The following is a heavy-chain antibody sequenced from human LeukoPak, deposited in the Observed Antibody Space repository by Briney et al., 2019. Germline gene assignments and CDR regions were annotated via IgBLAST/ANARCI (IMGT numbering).Heavy chain of an antibody. CDR2: ISYDGSNK. J-gene: IGHJ3*02. CDR3: ARWELLDDAFDI. D-gene: IGHD1-26*01. V-gene: IGHV3-30-3*01. CDR1: GFIFSSYA. Sequence: GGSLRLSCAASGFIFSSYAMHWVRRAPGKGLEWVAVISYDGSNKYYADSVKGRFTISRDNSKNTLYLQMNSLRAEDTAVYYCARWELLDDAFDIWGQGTMVTVSS.